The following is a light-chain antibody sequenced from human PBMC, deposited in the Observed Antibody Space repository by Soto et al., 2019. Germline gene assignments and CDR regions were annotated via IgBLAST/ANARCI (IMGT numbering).Light chain of an antibody. Sequence: DIQMCKSPSALSASVGDRVTITCRASQSISSWLAWYQQKPGKAPKLLIYDASSLESGVPSRFSGSGSGTEFTLTISSLQPDDFATYYCQQYNSYSFGQGTKVDI. CDR2: DAS. CDR3: QQYNSYS. CDR1: QSISSW. J-gene: IGKJ1*01. V-gene: IGKV1-5*01.